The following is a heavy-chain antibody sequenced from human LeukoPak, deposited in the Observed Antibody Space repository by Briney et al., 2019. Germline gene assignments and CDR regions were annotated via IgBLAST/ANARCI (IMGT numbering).Heavy chain of an antibody. CDR2: MSPNSGNT. CDR3: ARVQWLAPQYYFDY. Sequence: ASVKVSCKASGYTFTSYGISWVRQATGQGLEWMGWMSPNSGNTGYAQKFQGRVTMTRNTSISTAYMELSSLRSEDTAVYYCARVQWLAPQYYFDYWAREPWSPSPQ. J-gene: IGHJ4*02. D-gene: IGHD6-19*01. V-gene: IGHV1-8*02. CDR1: GYTFTSYG.